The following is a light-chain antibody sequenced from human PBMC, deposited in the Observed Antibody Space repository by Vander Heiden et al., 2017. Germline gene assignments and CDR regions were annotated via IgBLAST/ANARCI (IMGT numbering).Light chain of an antibody. V-gene: IGKV1D-8*01. Sequence: VIWMTQSPSLLSASTGDRVTISCRTSQGISSYSAWYQQKPGKAPELLIYAASTLQSGVPSRFSGSGSGTDFTLTISCLQSEDFATYYCQQYYSFPPTFGQGTKVEIK. CDR3: QQYYSFPPT. CDR1: QGISSY. J-gene: IGKJ1*01. CDR2: AAS.